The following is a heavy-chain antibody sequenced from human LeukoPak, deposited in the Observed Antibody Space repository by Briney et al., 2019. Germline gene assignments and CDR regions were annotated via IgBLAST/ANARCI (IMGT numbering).Heavy chain of an antibody. D-gene: IGHD6-13*01. Sequence: SRTLSLTCVISGDSVSSNSAAWNWIRQSPSRGLEWLGRTYFRSKWYSDYTMSVKGRITINGDTSKNQFSLQLNSVTPEDTAVYFCARSIPATGNNFDYWGQGTRFTVSS. J-gene: IGHJ4*02. V-gene: IGHV6-1*01. CDR3: ARSIPATGNNFDY. CDR1: GDSVSSNSAA. CDR2: TYFRSKWYS.